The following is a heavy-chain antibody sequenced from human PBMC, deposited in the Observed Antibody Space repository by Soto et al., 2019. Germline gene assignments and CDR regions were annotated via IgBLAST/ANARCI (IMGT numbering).Heavy chain of an antibody. D-gene: IGHD4-17*01. CDR3: ARDGADDGGNEIDY. Sequence: QVQLEQSGAEVKKPGASMKVSCKASGYIFTSYYMHWVRQAPGQGLEWMGISNPTGGRTTYAQKFQGRVTMTRDTSTSTVYMEVSSLRSEDTAVYYCARDGADDGGNEIDYWGQGTLVTVSS. CDR2: SNPTGGRT. CDR1: GYIFTSYY. V-gene: IGHV1-46*01. J-gene: IGHJ4*02.